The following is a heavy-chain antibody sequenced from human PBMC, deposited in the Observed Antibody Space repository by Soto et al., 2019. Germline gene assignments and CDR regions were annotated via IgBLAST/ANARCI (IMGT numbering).Heavy chain of an antibody. CDR1: GYTFTSYG. Sequence: ASVKVSCKASGYTFTSYGISWVRQAPGQGLEWMGWISAYNGNTNYAQKLQGRVTMTTDTSTSTAYMELRSLRSDDTAVYYCARCPYSSSSPYYYYYGMDVWGQGTTVTVS. CDR3: ARCPYSSSSPYYYYYGMDV. J-gene: IGHJ6*02. V-gene: IGHV1-18*01. CDR2: ISAYNGNT. D-gene: IGHD6-6*01.